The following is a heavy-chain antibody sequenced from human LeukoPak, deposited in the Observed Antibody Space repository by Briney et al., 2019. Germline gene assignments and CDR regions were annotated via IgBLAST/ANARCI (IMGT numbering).Heavy chain of an antibody. Sequence: ASVKVSCKASGYTFTNYGISWVRQAPGQGLEWMGWISGYNGATNHGQKFHGRVTMTTDTSTSTAYMELRSLRSDDTAVYYCARGGRYYFASGSVDYWGQGTLVTVSS. CDR3: ARGGRYYFASGSVDY. D-gene: IGHD3-10*01. CDR2: ISGYNGAT. V-gene: IGHV1-18*01. J-gene: IGHJ4*02. CDR1: GYTFTNYG.